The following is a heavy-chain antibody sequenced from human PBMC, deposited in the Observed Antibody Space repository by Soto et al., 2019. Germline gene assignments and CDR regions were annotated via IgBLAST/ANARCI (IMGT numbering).Heavy chain of an antibody. CDR2: ISSSSSYI. CDR3: ATAAAGGINDY. J-gene: IGHJ4*02. CDR1: GFTFSSYS. Sequence: EVQLVESGGGLVKPGGSLRLSCAASGFTFSSYSMNWVHQAPGKGLEWVSSISSSSSYIYYADSVKGRFTISRDNAKNSLYLQMNSLRAEDTAVYYCATAAAGGINDYWGQGTLVTVSS. D-gene: IGHD6-13*01. V-gene: IGHV3-21*01.